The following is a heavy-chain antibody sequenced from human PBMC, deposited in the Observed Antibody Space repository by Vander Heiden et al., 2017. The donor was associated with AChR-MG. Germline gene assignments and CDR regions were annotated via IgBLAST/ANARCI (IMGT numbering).Heavy chain of an antibody. V-gene: IGHV1-2*02. CDR2: IHPNNGAT. J-gene: IGHJ5*02. Sequence: QVQLVQSGAAVKQPGASVKVSCQASGYTFTDYYLHWMRQAPGQGLEWMGWIHPNNGATNDAQKFQARVTVTRDTALSTADRDLSRLTADDTAREDGARGAAHSAWRRFDPGGQGTRVTGS. CDR1: GYTFTDYY. CDR3: ARGAAHSAWRRFDP. D-gene: IGHD5-12*01.